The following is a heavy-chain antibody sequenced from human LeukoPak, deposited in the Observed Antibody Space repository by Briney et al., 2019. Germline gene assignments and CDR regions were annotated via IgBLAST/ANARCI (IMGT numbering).Heavy chain of an antibody. V-gene: IGHV4-34*01. Sequence: PSETLSLTCAVYGGSFSGYYWSWIRQPPGKGLEWIGEINHSGSTNYNPSLKSRVTISVDTSKNQFSLKLSSVTAADTAVYYCARSRPWDAFDIWGQGTMVTVSS. CDR1: GGSFSGYY. CDR2: INHSGST. CDR3: ARSRPWDAFDI. J-gene: IGHJ3*02.